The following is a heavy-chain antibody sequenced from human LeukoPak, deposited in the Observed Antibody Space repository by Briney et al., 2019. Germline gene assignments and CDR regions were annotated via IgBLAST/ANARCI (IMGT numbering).Heavy chain of an antibody. D-gene: IGHD3-3*01. CDR2: IWYDGSNK. J-gene: IGHJ4*02. CDR3: ARDRRIFGVGSSPYDY. V-gene: IGHV3-33*01. Sequence: GGSLRLSCAASGFTFSSYGMHWVRQAPGKGLEWVAVIWYDGSNKYYADSVKGRFTISRDNSKNTLYLQMNSLRSDDTAVYYCARDRRIFGVGSSPYDYWGQGTLVTVSS. CDR1: GFTFSSYG.